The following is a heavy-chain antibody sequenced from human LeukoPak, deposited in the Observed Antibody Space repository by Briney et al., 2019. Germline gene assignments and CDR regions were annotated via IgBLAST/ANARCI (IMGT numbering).Heavy chain of an antibody. D-gene: IGHD2-2*01. CDR1: GFTFSSYE. V-gene: IGHV3-48*03. J-gene: IGHJ6*02. CDR2: ISSSGSTI. Sequence: GGSLRLSCAASGFTFSSYEMNWVRQAPGKGLEWVSYISSSGSTIYYADSVKGRFTISRDNAKNSLYLQMNSLRAEDTAFYYCARDEVPASVWGQGTTVTVSS. CDR3: ARDEVPASV.